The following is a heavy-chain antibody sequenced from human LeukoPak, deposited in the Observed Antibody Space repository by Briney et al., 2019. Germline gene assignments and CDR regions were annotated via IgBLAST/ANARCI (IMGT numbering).Heavy chain of an antibody. D-gene: IGHD3-22*01. Sequence: SQTLSLTCTVSGGSISSSSYYWSWIRQTAGKGLEWIGRIYTTGSTNYNPSLKSRVTMSVDTSKNQFSLKLSSVTAADTAVYYCARDSSGYYYLFDYWGQGTLVTVCS. CDR3: ARDSSGYYYLFDY. CDR2: IYTTGST. V-gene: IGHV4-61*02. CDR1: GGSISSSSYY. J-gene: IGHJ4*02.